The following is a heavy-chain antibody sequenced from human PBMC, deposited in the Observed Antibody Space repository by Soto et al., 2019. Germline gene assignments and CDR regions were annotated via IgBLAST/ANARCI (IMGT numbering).Heavy chain of an antibody. D-gene: IGHD2-2*01. Sequence: GASVKVSWKASGYAFTSYGSSWVRQAPGQGLEWMGWISAYNGNTNYAQKLQGRVTMTTDTSTSTAYMELRSLRSDDTAVYYCAAGDLWYQLYHWGQGTLVTVSS. CDR2: ISAYNGNT. J-gene: IGHJ5*02. CDR1: GYAFTSYG. V-gene: IGHV1-18*01. CDR3: AAGDLWYQLYH.